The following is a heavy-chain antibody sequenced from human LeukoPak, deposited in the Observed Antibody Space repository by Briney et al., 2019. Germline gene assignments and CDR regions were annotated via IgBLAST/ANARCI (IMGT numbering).Heavy chain of an antibody. Sequence: SETLSLTCAVYGGSFSASYWSWIRQPPGKGLEWIGEINHSGSTNYNPSLKSRVTISVDRSKNQFSLKLSSVTAADTAVYYCARGPYNWNYEGYYGMDVWGQGTTVTVSS. D-gene: IGHD1-7*01. J-gene: IGHJ6*02. CDR2: INHSGST. V-gene: IGHV4-34*01. CDR3: ARGPYNWNYEGYYGMDV. CDR1: GGSFSASY.